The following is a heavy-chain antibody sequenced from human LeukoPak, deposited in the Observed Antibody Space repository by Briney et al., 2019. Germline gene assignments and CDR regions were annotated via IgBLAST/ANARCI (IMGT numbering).Heavy chain of an antibody. CDR1: GFSFSSYW. CDR3: ARDPVRRYDY. V-gene: IGHV3-7*01. D-gene: IGHD1-1*01. J-gene: IGHJ4*02. CDR2: IKRDGSEK. Sequence: GGSLRLSCVASGFSFSSYWMSWVRQAPGKGLEWVANIKRDGSEKYYVDSVKGRFTISRDNAKNSLYLQMNSLRAEDTAVYYCARDPVRRYDYWGQGTLVTVSS.